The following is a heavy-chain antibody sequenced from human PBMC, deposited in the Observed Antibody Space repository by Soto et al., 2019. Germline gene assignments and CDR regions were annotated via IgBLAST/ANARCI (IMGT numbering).Heavy chain of an antibody. V-gene: IGHV1-46*01. CDR3: ARGFYSNYRWFDP. CDR1: AYTLTSYY. D-gene: IGHD4-4*01. J-gene: IGHJ5*02. Sequence: GASVKVACKASAYTLTSYYMNWVRQAPGQGLEWMGIINPSGGSTSYAQKFQGRFTMTRDTSKSTVYMELSSLRSEYTAVYYCARGFYSNYRWFDPWGQGTLVTVSS. CDR2: INPSGGST.